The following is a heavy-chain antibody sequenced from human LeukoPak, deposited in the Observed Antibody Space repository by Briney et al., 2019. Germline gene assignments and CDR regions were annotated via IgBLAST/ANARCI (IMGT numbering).Heavy chain of an antibody. V-gene: IGHV4-34*01. Sequence: SETLSLTCAVYGGSFSGYYWSWIRQPPGKGLEWIGEINHSGSTNYNPSLKSRVTISVDTSKNQFSLKLSSVTAADTAVYYCASVSGGIAARSGNSDWFDPWGQGTLVTVSS. CDR3: ASVSGGIAARSGNSDWFDP. J-gene: IGHJ5*02. CDR2: INHSGST. CDR1: GGSFSGYY. D-gene: IGHD6-6*01.